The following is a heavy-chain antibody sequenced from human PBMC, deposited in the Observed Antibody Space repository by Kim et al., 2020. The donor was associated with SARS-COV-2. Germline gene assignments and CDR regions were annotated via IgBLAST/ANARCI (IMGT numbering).Heavy chain of an antibody. V-gene: IGHV3-21*01. CDR3: AREVVVAAGYFDL. J-gene: IGHJ2*01. Sequence: YADSVKGRFTIARDNAKNSLYLQMNSLRAEDTAVYYCAREVVVAAGYFDLWGRGTLVTVSS. D-gene: IGHD2-15*01.